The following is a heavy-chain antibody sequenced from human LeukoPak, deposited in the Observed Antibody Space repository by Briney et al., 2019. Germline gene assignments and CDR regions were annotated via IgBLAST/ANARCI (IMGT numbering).Heavy chain of an antibody. J-gene: IGHJ4*02. Sequence: GGSLRLSCAASGFTVSSNYMSWVRQPPGKGLEWVSVIYSGGSTYYADSVKGRFTISRHNSKNTLYLQMNSLRAEDTAVYYCARYHSSGCFDYWGQGTLVTVSS. CDR3: ARYHSSGCFDY. D-gene: IGHD6-19*01. V-gene: IGHV3-53*04. CDR2: IYSGGST. CDR1: GFTVSSNY.